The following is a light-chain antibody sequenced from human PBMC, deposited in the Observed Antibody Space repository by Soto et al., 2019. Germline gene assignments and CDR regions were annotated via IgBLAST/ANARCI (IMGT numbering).Light chain of an antibody. V-gene: IGKV4-1*01. J-gene: IGKJ3*01. Sequence: DIVMTQSPDSLAVSLGERATVNCKSSRSVLYSSNDKNYLAWYQQKPGQPPKLLIYWASTRESGVPDQFSGSGSGTDFTLTISSLQAEDVAVYYCQQYYTTPFTFGPGTKVDI. CDR1: RSVLYSSNDKNY. CDR3: QQYYTTPFT. CDR2: WAS.